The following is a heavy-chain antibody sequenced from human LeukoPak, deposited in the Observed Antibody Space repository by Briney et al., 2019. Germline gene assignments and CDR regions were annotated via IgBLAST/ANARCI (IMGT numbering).Heavy chain of an antibody. J-gene: IGHJ4*02. D-gene: IGHD3-10*01. CDR2: ISAYNGNT. CDR3: ARDSPDGSGTYYNDSPDY. CDR1: GYTFTISG. V-gene: IGHV1-18*01. Sequence: ASVTLSFTPSGYTFTISGISWVRRAPGQGLGWMGWISAYNGNTNYRQKLQGRVTMTTDTFTGTAYMDLRSLRSDDTAIYYCARDSPDGSGTYYNDSPDYWGQGTLVTVSS.